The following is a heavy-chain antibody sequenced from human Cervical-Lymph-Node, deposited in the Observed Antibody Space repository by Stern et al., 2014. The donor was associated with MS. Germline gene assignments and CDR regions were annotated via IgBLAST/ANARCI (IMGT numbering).Heavy chain of an antibody. CDR2: IHTSGST. J-gene: IGHJ5*02. CDR1: GDSNSINNYF. Sequence: QLQLQESGPGLVKPSQTLSLTCTVSGDSNSINNYFWNWIRQPAGKGLEWVGRIHTSGSTDYNPSLKSRVTISIDTSKNQFSLKWGSVTAADTAVYYCVRDGRRSSGWYGNWFDPWGQGTLVTVSS. V-gene: IGHV4-61*02. D-gene: IGHD6-13*01. CDR3: VRDGRRSSGWYGNWFDP.